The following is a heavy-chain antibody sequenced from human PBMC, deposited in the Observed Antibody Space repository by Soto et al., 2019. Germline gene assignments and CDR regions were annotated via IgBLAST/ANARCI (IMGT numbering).Heavy chain of an antibody. V-gene: IGHV3-30*01. CDR2: VSSDGMNK. CDR1: GFTFSSYA. Sequence: GGSLRLSCAASGFTFSSYAMHWVRQAPGKGLKWVAVVSSDGMNKYYADSVEGRFTISRDNSKNTLYLQMTSLGPEDTALYYCARETRSRYGMDVWGQGTTVTVSS. J-gene: IGHJ6*02. CDR3: ARETRSRYGMDV.